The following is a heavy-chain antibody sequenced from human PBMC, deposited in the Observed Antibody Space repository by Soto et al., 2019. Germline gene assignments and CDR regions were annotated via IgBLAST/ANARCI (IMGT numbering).Heavy chain of an antibody. CDR3: ARGIKYGDYSRWFDP. D-gene: IGHD4-17*01. J-gene: IGHJ5*02. V-gene: IGHV1-8*01. CDR1: GYTFTSYD. Sequence: QVKLVQSGAEVKKPGAAVKVSCKASGYTFTSYDSNWVRQATGQGFEYLGWMNPNSGNTGYVKKFQGRVTMTRDTSMSTAYMELSSLRSEDTAVYYCARGIKYGDYSRWFDPWGPGTLVTVSS. CDR2: MNPNSGNT.